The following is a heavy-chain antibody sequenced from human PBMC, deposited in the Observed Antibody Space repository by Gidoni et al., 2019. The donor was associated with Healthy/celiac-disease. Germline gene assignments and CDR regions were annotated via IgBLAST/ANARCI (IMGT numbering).Heavy chain of an antibody. CDR1: GFTFSSYW. J-gene: IGHJ4*02. CDR2: IKQDGSEK. Sequence: EVQLVESGGGLVQPGGSMRLYCAASGFTFSSYWMSWVRQAPGKGLEWVANIKQDGSEKYYVDSVKGRFTISRDNAKNSLYLQMNSLRAEDTAVYYCARGPYYYDSSGYYPGYWGQGTLVTVSS. D-gene: IGHD3-22*01. V-gene: IGHV3-7*01. CDR3: ARGPYYYDSSGYYPGY.